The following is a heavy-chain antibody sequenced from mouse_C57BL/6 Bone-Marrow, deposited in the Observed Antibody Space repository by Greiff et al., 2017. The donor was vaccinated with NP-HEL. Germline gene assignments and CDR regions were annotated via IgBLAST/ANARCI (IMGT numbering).Heavy chain of an antibody. D-gene: IGHD2-5*01. V-gene: IGHV1-80*01. CDR3: ARKRDSNYNWYFDV. Sequence: QVQLQQSGAELVKPGASVKISCKASGYAFSSYWMNWVKQRPGKGLEWIGQIYPGDGDTNYNGKFKGKATLTADKSASTAYMQLSSLTSEDSAVYFCARKRDSNYNWYFDVWGTGTTVTVSS. J-gene: IGHJ1*03. CDR2: IYPGDGDT. CDR1: GYAFSSYW.